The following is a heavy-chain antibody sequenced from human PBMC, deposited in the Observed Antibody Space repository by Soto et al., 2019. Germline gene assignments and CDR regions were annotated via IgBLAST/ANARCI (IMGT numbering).Heavy chain of an antibody. J-gene: IGHJ6*02. CDR2: INPNSGGT. CDR3: ASSRITMVPYGMDV. Sequence: ASVKVCCEASRYTFTFYYLHWGRQAPGQGLEWMGWINPNSGGTNYAQKFQGWVTITRDTSASTAYMELSSLRSEDTAVYYCASSRITMVPYGMDVWGQGTSVTVSS. CDR1: RYTFTFYY. V-gene: IGHV1-2*04. D-gene: IGHD3-10*01.